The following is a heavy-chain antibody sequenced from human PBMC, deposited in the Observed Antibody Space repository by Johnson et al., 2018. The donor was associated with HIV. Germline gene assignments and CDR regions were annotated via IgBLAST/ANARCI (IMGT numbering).Heavy chain of an antibody. V-gene: IGHV3-30*18. D-gene: IGHD3-10*01. CDR1: GFTFRSYA. Sequence: QVQLVESGGGVVQPGRSLRLSCAASGFTFRSYAMHWVRQAPGKGLEWVAVISYDGSKKYHADSVKGRFTISRDNSKNTLYLQMNTLRAEDTAVYYCVKVQDEWFRALGAFDIWGQGTMVTVSS. CDR2: ISYDGSKK. J-gene: IGHJ3*02. CDR3: VKVQDEWFRALGAFDI.